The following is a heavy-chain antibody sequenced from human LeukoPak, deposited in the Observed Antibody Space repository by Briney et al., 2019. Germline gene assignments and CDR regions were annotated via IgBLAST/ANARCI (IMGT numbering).Heavy chain of an antibody. Sequence: GGSLRLSCAASGFTFRTYAMSWVRQAPGKGLEWVSAISGNGRNTYYADSVKGRFTISSDNSKNTLYLQMNSLRVEDTAVYYCARDSPRPPTYYYDSSDFWGQGTLVTVSS. J-gene: IGHJ4*02. D-gene: IGHD3-22*01. V-gene: IGHV3-23*01. CDR2: ISGNGRNT. CDR3: ARDSPRPPTYYYDSSDF. CDR1: GFTFRTYA.